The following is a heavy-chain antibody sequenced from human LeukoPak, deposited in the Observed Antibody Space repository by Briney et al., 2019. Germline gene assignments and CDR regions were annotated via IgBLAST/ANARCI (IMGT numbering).Heavy chain of an antibody. CDR1: GGSISSYY. Sequence: PSETLSLTCTVSGGSISSYYWSWIRQPPGKGLEWIGYIYYSGSTNYNPSLKSRVTISVDTSKNQFSLKLSSVTAADTAVYYCARGGWVSSFDFWGQGTLVTVSS. D-gene: IGHD6-19*01. CDR3: ARGGWVSSFDF. CDR2: IYYSGST. V-gene: IGHV4-59*01. J-gene: IGHJ4*02.